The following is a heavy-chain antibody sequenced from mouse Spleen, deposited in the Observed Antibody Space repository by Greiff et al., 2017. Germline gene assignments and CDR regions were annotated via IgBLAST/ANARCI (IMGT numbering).Heavy chain of an antibody. CDR2: INPNYGTT. CDR3: ARRHEGNWYFDV. J-gene: IGHJ1*01. CDR1: GYSFTDYN. V-gene: IGHV1-39*01. Sequence: EVKLVESGPELVKPGASVKISCKASGYSFTDYNMNWVKQSNGKSLEWIGFINPNYGTTSYNQKFKGKATLTADKSSSTAYMQLSSLTSEDSAGYYCARRHEGNWYFDVWGAGTTVTVSS. D-gene: IGHD3-2*01.